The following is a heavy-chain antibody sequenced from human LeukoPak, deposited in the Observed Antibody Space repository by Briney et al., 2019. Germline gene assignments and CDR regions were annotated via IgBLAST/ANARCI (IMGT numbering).Heavy chain of an antibody. Sequence: PGGSLRLSCAASEFTFSSYWMHWVRQAPGKGLVWVSRINSDGSSTSYADSVKGRFTISRDNAKNSLYLQMNSLRAEDTAVYYCARDKDEGSQLWLRPRSKSHGVFDYWGQGTLVTVSS. V-gene: IGHV3-74*01. J-gene: IGHJ4*02. CDR1: EFTFSSYW. D-gene: IGHD5-18*01. CDR2: INSDGSST. CDR3: ARDKDEGSQLWLRPRSKSHGVFDY.